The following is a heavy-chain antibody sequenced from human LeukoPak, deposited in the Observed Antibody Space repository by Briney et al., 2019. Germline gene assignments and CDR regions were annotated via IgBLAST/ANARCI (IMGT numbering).Heavy chain of an antibody. V-gene: IGHV4-61*09. CDR3: ARPSIPSAAASALDI. Sequence: SQTLSLTCTVSGGSISSGSYYWSWIRQPAGKGLEWIGYIYYTGSTNYNPSLKSRATMSVDTSKSQLSLKMTSVTAADTAVYYCARPSIPSAAASALDIWGQGTMVTVSS. J-gene: IGHJ3*02. CDR2: IYYTGST. D-gene: IGHD2-2*01. CDR1: GGSISSGSYY.